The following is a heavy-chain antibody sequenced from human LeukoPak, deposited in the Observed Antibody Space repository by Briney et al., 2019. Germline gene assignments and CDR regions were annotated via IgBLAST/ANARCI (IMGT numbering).Heavy chain of an antibody. V-gene: IGHV1-2*02. D-gene: IGHD1-26*01. CDR1: GYTFTGYY. J-gene: IGHJ4*02. CDR2: INPDSGGT. Sequence: GASVKVSCKASGYTFTGYYMHWVRQAPGQGLEWMGWINPDSGGTNYAQKFQGRVTMTRDTSTSTVYMQLSRLRSDDTAVYYCAGAGYSGSYYYYFDFWGQGTLVTVSS. CDR3: AGAGYSGSYYYYFDF.